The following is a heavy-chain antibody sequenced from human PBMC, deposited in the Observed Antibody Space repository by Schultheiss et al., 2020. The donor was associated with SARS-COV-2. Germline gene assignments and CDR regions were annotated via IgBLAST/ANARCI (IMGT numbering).Heavy chain of an antibody. J-gene: IGHJ5*02. CDR2: IIPIFGTA. CDR3: ARGGDIVVVPAAMLWWFDP. Sequence: SVKVSCKASGGTFSSYAISWVRQAPGQGLEWMGGIIPIFGTANYAQKFQGRVTITADESTSTAYMELSSLRSEDTAVYYCARGGDIVVVPAAMLWWFDPWGQGTLVTVSS. V-gene: IGHV1-69*13. CDR1: GGTFSSYA. D-gene: IGHD2-2*01.